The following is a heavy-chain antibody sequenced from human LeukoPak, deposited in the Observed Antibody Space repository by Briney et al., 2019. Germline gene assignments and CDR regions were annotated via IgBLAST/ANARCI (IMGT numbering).Heavy chain of an antibody. CDR1: GYSFNTYW. CDR3: ARSITTVINYFDY. V-gene: IGHV5-51*01. CDR2: IYPGDSDT. Sequence: GESLKISCKGSGYSFNTYWIGWVRQMPGKGLEWMGIIYPGDSDTRYSPSFQGQVTISADKSISTAYLQWSSLKASDTAMYYCARSITTVINYFDYWGQGTLVTVSS. J-gene: IGHJ4*02. D-gene: IGHD4-11*01.